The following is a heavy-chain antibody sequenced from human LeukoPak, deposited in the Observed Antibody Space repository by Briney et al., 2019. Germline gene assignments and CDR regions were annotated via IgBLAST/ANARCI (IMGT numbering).Heavy chain of an antibody. CDR3: AREGDYGDYVWYFDY. D-gene: IGHD4-17*01. V-gene: IGHV3-21*01. Sequence: GGSLRLSCAASGFIFSSYAMHWVRQAPGKGLEWVSSISSSSSYIYYADSVKGRFTISRDNAKNSLYLQMNSLRAEGTAVYYCAREGDYGDYVWYFDYWGQGTLVTVSS. CDR1: GFIFSSYA. CDR2: ISSSSSYI. J-gene: IGHJ4*02.